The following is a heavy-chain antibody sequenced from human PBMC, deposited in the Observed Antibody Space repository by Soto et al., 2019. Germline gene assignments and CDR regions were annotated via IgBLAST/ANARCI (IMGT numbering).Heavy chain of an antibody. Sequence: GGSLRLSCAVSGFTVSSNYVSWARQAPGKGLEWVSIVYSDGRTYYADSVKGRFIISRDNSKNTVYLQMNGLRAEDTAVYYCARTPLNAFDIWGQGTMVTVSS. CDR2: VYSDGRT. CDR1: GFTVSSNY. CDR3: ARTPLNAFDI. J-gene: IGHJ3*02. V-gene: IGHV3-66*01.